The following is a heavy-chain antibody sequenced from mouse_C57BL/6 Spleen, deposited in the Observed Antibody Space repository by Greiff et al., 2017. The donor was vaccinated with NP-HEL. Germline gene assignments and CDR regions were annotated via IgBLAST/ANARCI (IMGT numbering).Heavy chain of an antibody. D-gene: IGHD2-4*01. J-gene: IGHJ4*01. Sequence: EVMLVESGGGLVKPGGSLKLSCAASGFTFSDYGMHWVRQAPEKGLEWVAYISSGSSTIYYADTVKGRFTISSDNAKNTLFLQMTSLRSEDTAMYYCARGDYDDGYYAMDYWGQGTSVTVSS. CDR3: ARGDYDDGYYAMDY. CDR2: ISSGSSTI. CDR1: GFTFSDYG. V-gene: IGHV5-17*01.